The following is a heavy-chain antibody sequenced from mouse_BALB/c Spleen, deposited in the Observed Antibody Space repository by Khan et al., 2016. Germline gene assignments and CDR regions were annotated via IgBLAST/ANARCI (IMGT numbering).Heavy chain of an antibody. V-gene: IGHV1S29*02. D-gene: IGHD2-4*01. Sequence: EVQLQESGPELVKPGASVKIFCKASGYTFTDNNIHWLKQSHGKSLEWIGYIYPYNGGTGYNQKFKNRATLTVDDSSNTAYMDLRSLTSEDSAVYYCANDYAWFAYWGQGTLVTVSA. CDR3: ANDYAWFAY. CDR2: IYPYNGGT. CDR1: GYTFTDNN. J-gene: IGHJ3*01.